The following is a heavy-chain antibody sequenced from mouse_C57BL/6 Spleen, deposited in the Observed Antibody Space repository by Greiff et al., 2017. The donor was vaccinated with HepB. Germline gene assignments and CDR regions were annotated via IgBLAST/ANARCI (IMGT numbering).Heavy chain of an antibody. CDR1: GFSFNTYA. CDR2: IRSKSNNYAT. V-gene: IGHV10-1*01. Sequence: EVKVVESGGGLVQPKGSLKLSCAASGFSFNTYAMNWVRQAPGKGLEWVARIRSKSNNYATYYADSVKDRFTISRDDSESMLYLQMNNLKTEDTAMYYCVRQRGRRGDYYAMDYWGQGTSVTVSS. CDR3: VRQRGRRGDYYAMDY. J-gene: IGHJ4*01.